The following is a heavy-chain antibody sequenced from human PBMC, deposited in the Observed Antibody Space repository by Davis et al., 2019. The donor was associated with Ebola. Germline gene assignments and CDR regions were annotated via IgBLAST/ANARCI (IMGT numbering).Heavy chain of an antibody. D-gene: IGHD6-19*01. V-gene: IGHV3-33*01. CDR1: GFTFSSYG. CDR2: IWYDGSNK. CDR3: ARDRYSSGWRYYFDY. Sequence: GESLKISCAASGFTFSSYGIHWVRQAPGKGLEWVAVIWYDGSNKYYADSVKGRFTIPRDNSKNTLYLQMNSLRAEDTAVYYCARDRYSSGWRYYFDYWGQGTLVTVSS. J-gene: IGHJ4*02.